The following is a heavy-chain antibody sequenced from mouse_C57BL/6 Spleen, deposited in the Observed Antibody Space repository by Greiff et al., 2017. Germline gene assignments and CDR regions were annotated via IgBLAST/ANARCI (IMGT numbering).Heavy chain of an antibody. J-gene: IGHJ2*01. CDR1: GYTFTSYW. Sequence: QVQLQQPGAELVRPGTSVKLSCKASGYTFTSYWMHWVKQRPGQGLEWIGVIDPSDSYTNYNQKFKGKATLTVDTSSSTAYMQLSSLTSEDSAVYYCARGTYYSNSYYFDCWGQGTTLTVSS. D-gene: IGHD2-5*01. CDR2: IDPSDSYT. V-gene: IGHV1-59*01. CDR3: ARGTYYSNSYYFDC.